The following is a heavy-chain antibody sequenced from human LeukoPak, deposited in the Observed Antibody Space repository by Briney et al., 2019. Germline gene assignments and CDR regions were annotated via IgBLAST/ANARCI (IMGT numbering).Heavy chain of an antibody. CDR3: ARGPQDYGGNSDYIDAFDI. D-gene: IGHD4-23*01. V-gene: IGHV4-4*07. J-gene: IGHJ3*02. Sequence: SETLSLTYTVSGGSISGYYWSWIRQPAGKGLEWIGRIYSSGSTNYNPSLKSRVTMSVDRSKNQFSLKLSSVTAADTAVYYCARGPQDYGGNSDYIDAFDIWGQGTMVTVSS. CDR2: IYSSGST. CDR1: GGSISGYY.